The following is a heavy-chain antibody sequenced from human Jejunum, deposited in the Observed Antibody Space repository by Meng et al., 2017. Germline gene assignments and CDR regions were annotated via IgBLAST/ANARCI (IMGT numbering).Heavy chain of an antibody. CDR2: IYYSETT. D-gene: IGHD5-12*01. J-gene: IGHJ4*02. V-gene: IGHV4-39*07. CDR3: ARWGIMSGYDYESAY. Sequence: LHESGPGLVKTSETLSLTCYVSGGSISSSSSYWGWVRQPPGEGLEWIGNIYYSETTYYNPSLKSRVTIGIDMSKNLFSLRLTSVTAADTGIYYCARWGIMSGYDYESAYWGQGRLVTVSS. CDR1: GGSISSSSSY.